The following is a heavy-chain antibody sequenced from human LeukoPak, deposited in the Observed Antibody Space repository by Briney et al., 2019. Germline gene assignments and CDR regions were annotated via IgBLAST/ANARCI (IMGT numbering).Heavy chain of an antibody. D-gene: IGHD3-3*01. CDR3: ARDWRGWFDP. CDR2: IYTSVST. Sequence: SETLSLTCTVSGGSISSGSYYWSWIRQPPGKGLEWIGRIYTSVSTNYNPSLKSRVTISVDTSKNQFSLKLSSVTAADTAVYYCARDWRGWFDPWRQGTLVTVSS. CDR1: GGSISSGSYY. V-gene: IGHV4-61*02. J-gene: IGHJ5*02.